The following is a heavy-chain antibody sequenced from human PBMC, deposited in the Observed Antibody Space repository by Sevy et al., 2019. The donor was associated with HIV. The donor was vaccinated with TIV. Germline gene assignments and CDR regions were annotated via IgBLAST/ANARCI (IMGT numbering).Heavy chain of an antibody. D-gene: IGHD3-10*01. J-gene: IGHJ5*02. V-gene: IGHV1-2*02. CDR2: INPNSGGT. Sequence: ASVKVSCKASGYTFTGYYMHWVRQAPGQGLEWLGWINPNSGGTNYAQKFQGRVTMTRDTSISTAYMELSRLRADDTAVYYCASPSPRSGSYSSWGQGTLVTVSS. CDR3: ASPSPRSGSYSS. CDR1: GYTFTGYY.